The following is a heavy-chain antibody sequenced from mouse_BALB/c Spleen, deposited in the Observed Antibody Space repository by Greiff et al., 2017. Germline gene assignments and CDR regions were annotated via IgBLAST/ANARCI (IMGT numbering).Heavy chain of an antibody. Sequence: EVKLQESGPELMKPGASVKISCKASGYSFTSYYMHWVKQSHGKSLEWIGYIDPFNGGTSYNQKFKGKATLTVDKSSSTAYMHLSSLTSEDSAVYYCARWDGNYVRDYGGQGTTLTVSS. J-gene: IGHJ2*01. CDR1: GYSFTSYY. V-gene: IGHV1S135*01. CDR3: ARWDGNYVRDY. D-gene: IGHD2-1*01. CDR2: IDPFNGGT.